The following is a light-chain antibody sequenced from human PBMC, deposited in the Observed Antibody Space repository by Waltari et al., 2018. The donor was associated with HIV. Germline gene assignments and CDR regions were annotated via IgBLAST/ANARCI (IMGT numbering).Light chain of an antibody. CDR3: QQYSSDFYT. CDR1: QDIANW. V-gene: IGKV1-5*03. CDR2: KTS. Sequence: DIQMTQSPSTLSASVGDRVTIPCRASQDIANWLAWYQQKSGKAPKLLIYKTSILEYGVPSRFSGSASGTGFTLTIDSLQPDDFATYYCQQYSSDFYTFGQGTKLEIK. J-gene: IGKJ2*01.